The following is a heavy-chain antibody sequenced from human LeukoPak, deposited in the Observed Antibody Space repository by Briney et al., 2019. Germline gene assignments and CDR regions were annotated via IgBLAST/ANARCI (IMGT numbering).Heavy chain of an antibody. CDR3: ARALRGAVAGNTADY. D-gene: IGHD6-19*01. Sequence: ASVDVSCKASGYTFTSYYMHWLRQAPGQGLEWMGIINHSGGSTSYAQKVQGRVTMTRDTSTSTVYMDLSSLRSEDTAVFYCARALRGAVAGNTADYWGQGTRVSVSS. V-gene: IGHV1-46*01. CDR1: GYTFTSYY. CDR2: INHSGGST. J-gene: IGHJ4*02.